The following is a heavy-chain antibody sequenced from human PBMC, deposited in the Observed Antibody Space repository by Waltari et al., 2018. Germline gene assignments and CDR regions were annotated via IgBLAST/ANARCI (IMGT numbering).Heavy chain of an antibody. D-gene: IGHD3-16*02. Sequence: QVHLQVSGPGLVTPSETLSLTCAVSDYSIRSGFYWGWIRQPPGKGLEWIGSINHSGSTFYNPSLKRRVTISVDTALNHFSRKLNSVTATDTAVYYCARQGGYIDVWWEDYWYFDHWGRGTLVTVSS. CDR1: DYSIRSGFY. CDR2: INHSGST. CDR3: ARQGGYIDVWWEDYWYFDH. J-gene: IGHJ2*01. V-gene: IGHV4-38-2*01.